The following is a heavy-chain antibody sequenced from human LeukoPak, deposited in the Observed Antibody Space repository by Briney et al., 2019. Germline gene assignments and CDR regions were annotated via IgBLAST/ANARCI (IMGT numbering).Heavy chain of an antibody. J-gene: IGHJ4*02. V-gene: IGHV3-53*01. CDR1: GFSVSTNY. Sequence: GGSLRLSCAASGFSVSTNYLTWVRQAPGKGLEWVSIIYGGGNTYYADSVRGRFTISRDSSKNTLYLHMNSLRVEDTATYFCARALNRHIGAFEYWGQGALVTVSS. D-gene: IGHD4/OR15-4a*01. CDR3: ARALNRHIGAFEY. CDR2: IYGGGNT.